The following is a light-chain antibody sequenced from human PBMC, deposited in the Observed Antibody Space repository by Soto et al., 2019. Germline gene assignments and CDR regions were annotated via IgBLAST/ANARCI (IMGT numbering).Light chain of an antibody. CDR2: GAS. CDR1: QSVSSNY. Sequence: EIVLTQSPGTLSLSPGERATLSCRASQSVSSNYLAWYQQKPGQAPRLLIYGASSRATGIPDRFSGSGSGTDFTLTISRLEPEDFAVFFCQHYDSSPPTFGQGPRWKSN. V-gene: IGKV3-20*01. CDR3: QHYDSSPPT. J-gene: IGKJ1*01.